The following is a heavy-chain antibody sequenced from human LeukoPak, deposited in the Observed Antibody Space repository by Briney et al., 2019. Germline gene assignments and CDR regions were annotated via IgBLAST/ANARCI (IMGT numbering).Heavy chain of an antibody. Sequence: GASVKVSCRASGYTFSDYYMHWVRQAPGQGLEWMGWINPNSGDTYYPQKFQGSVSMTRDTSISTANMMLSRLKSDDTAVYYCARVRRILVGDTNAGDFFDYWGQGTLGTVSS. V-gene: IGHV1-2*02. CDR1: GYTFSDYY. CDR2: INPNSGDT. D-gene: IGHD1-26*01. CDR3: ARVRRILVGDTNAGDFFDY. J-gene: IGHJ4*02.